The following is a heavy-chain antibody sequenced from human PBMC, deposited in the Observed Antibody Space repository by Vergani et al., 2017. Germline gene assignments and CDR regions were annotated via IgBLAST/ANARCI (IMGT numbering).Heavy chain of an antibody. CDR1: GFTFSSYE. Sequence: EVQLVESGGGLVQPGGSLRLSCAASGFTFSSYEMNWVRQAPGKGLEWVSYISSSSSYIYYADSVKGLFTISRDNAKNSLYLQMNSLRAEDTAVYYCARDPVTMVRGPPDWFDPWGQGTLVTVS. V-gene: IGHV3-48*03. CDR2: ISSSSSYI. J-gene: IGHJ5*02. D-gene: IGHD3-10*01. CDR3: ARDPVTMVRGPPDWFDP.